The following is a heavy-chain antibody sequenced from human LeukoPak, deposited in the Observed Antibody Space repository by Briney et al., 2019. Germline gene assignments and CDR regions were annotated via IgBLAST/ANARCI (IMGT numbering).Heavy chain of an antibody. D-gene: IGHD3-10*01. CDR3: ARVVFYGSGTQFFDY. CDR1: GFSLSTSGMC. CDR2: IYYSGSS. Sequence: SGPALVKPPQTLTLTCTFSGFSLSTSGMCVRWIRQPPGKGLEWIGYIYYSGSSYYNPSLKSRVTISVDTSKIQVSLKLSSVTAADTAVYYCARVVFYGSGTQFFDYWGQGTLVTVSS. V-gene: IGHV4-30-4*01. J-gene: IGHJ4*02.